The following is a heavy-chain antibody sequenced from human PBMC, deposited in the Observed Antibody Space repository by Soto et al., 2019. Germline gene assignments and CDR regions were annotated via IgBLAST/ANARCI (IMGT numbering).Heavy chain of an antibody. CDR2: ISGSGRNI. J-gene: IGHJ4*02. V-gene: IGHV3-23*01. CDR1: GLSFSLYS. CDR3: AKDDRTARRIDY. D-gene: IGHD2-21*02. Sequence: EVQLLDSGGGLVQPGGSLRLSCATSGLSFSLYSMGWVRQAPGKGLEWVSAISGSGRNIHYADSVKGRFTISRDNSKNTLSLQMNSLRAEDTALYYCAKDDRTARRIDYWGQGTLVTVSS.